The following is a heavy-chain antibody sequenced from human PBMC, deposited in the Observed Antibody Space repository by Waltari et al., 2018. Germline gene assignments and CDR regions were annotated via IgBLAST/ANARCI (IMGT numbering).Heavy chain of an antibody. D-gene: IGHD2-15*01. CDR3: ASHRPGGYGMDV. CDR1: W. J-gene: IGHJ6*02. Sequence: WMCWVRQVPVKGLVWVSTITSDGSRTRYADSVKGRFTISRDNAKNTLYLQTNSLRAEDTAVYYCASHRPGGYGMDVWGHGTTVTVSS. V-gene: IGHV3-74*01. CDR2: ITSDGSRT.